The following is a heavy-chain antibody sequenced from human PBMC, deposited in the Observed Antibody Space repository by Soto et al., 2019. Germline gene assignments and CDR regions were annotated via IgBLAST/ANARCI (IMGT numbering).Heavy chain of an antibody. D-gene: IGHD3-9*01. V-gene: IGHV4-39*01. J-gene: IGHJ4*02. CDR3: ARHQILSGYYSS. CDR1: GASITSSSYY. CDR2: IYYSGST. Sequence: PSETLFLTFTVSGASITSSSYYWGWMRQPPGKGMGWIGSIYYSGSTYYNPSLKSRVTKSVDTPKTQSSLKLSSVTPADTAVYYSARHQILSGYYSSWGQGTMVTVYS.